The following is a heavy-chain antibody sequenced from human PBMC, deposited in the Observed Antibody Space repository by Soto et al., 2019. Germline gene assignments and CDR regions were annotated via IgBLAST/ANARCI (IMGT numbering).Heavy chain of an antibody. J-gene: IGHJ4*02. V-gene: IGHV4-31*03. Sequence: QVQLQESGPGLVKPSQTLSLTSTFSGGSLSSGGYYWRWIRQHPGKGLEWIGYIYYSGSTYYNPSLNSRVTISVGTSKSQCSLKLSSVTAADTAVDYCARRSGPYDQFYHWCRGTTVSVSS. CDR1: GGSLSSGGYY. D-gene: IGHD3-3*01. CDR3: ARRSGPYDQFYH. CDR2: IYYSGST.